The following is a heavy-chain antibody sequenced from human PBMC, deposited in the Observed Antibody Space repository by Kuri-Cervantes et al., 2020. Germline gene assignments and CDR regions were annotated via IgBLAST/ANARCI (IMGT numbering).Heavy chain of an antibody. D-gene: IGHD2-2*01. J-gene: IGHJ4*02. CDR3: AREDQFDY. CDR2: ISSGSSYI. Sequence: GGSLRLSCAASGFTFSSYSMNWVRQAPGKGLEWVSSISSGSSYIYYADSVKGRFTISRDNAKNSLYLQMNSLRAEDTAVYYCAREDQFDYWGQGTLVTVSS. V-gene: IGHV3-21*01. CDR1: GFTFSSYS.